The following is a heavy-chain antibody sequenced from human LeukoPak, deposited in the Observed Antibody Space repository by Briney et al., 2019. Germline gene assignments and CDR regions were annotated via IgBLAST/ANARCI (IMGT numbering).Heavy chain of an antibody. CDR3: ARGGNRIGVDP. Sequence: ASVKVSCKASGDTFSNYAINWVRQATGQGLEWMGWMNPNSGNTGYAQKFQGRVTMTRNTSISTAYMELSSLRSEDTAVYYCARGGNRIGVDPWGQGTLVTVSS. CDR2: MNPNSGNT. D-gene: IGHD1-14*01. CDR1: GDTFSNYA. V-gene: IGHV1-8*01. J-gene: IGHJ5*02.